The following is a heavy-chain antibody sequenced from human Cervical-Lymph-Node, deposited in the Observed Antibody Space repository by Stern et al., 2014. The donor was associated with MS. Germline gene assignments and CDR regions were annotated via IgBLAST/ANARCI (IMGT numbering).Heavy chain of an antibody. J-gene: IGHJ3*02. Sequence: VQLEESGPGLVKPSQTLSLTCTVSGGSIRSGNYYWSWIRQPAGEGLEWIGCLYRSGRTQYNPPLQSRVPISAATFTNTFSLRLSSVTAADTAVYYCARGNYDVLTDNGGHGFDIWGQGTMVTVSS. D-gene: IGHD3-9*01. CDR2: LYRSGRT. CDR3: ARGNYDVLTDNGGHGFDI. V-gene: IGHV4-61*02. CDR1: GGSIRSGNYY.